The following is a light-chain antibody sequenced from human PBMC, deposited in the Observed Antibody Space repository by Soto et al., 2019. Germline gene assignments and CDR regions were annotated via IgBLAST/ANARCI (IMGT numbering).Light chain of an antibody. V-gene: IGKV1-39*01. CDR3: QQSYSPPH. CDR2: AAS. CDR1: QSISSY. J-gene: IGKJ1*01. Sequence: DIQMTQSPSSLSASVGDRVTITCRASQSISSYLNWYQQKPGKAPKLLIYAASSLQSGVPSRFSGSGSGTDFTLTISSLQFEDFATYYCQQSYSPPHLGQETRVDIK.